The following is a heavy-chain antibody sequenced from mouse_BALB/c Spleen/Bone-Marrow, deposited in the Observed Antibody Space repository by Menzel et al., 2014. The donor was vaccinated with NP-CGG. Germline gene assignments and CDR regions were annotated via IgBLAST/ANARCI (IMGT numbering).Heavy chain of an antibody. CDR1: GFSLISYG. Sequence: QVQLQQSGPGLEQPSQSLSITCTVSGFSLISYGVHWVRQSPGKGLEWLGVIWSGGSTDYNVAFISRLSISKDNSKSQVLFKMNSLQANDTAIYYCARRGLYGYDFDYWGQGTTLTVSS. J-gene: IGHJ2*01. CDR2: IWSGGST. CDR3: ARRGLYGYDFDY. D-gene: IGHD2-2*01. V-gene: IGHV2-2*02.